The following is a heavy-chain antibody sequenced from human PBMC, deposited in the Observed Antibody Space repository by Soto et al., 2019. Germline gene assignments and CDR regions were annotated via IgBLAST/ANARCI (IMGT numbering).Heavy chain of an antibody. Sequence: QVHLVQSGAEVKKPGASVKVSCKGSGYAFTTYGITWVRQAPGQGLEWMGWISAHNGNTNYAQQLQGRVTVTRDTSTSTAYMELMSLRSDVTAVYYCARGRYGDYWGQGALVTGSS. D-gene: IGHD1-1*01. V-gene: IGHV1-18*01. J-gene: IGHJ4*02. CDR1: GYAFTTYG. CDR3: ARGRYGDY. CDR2: ISAHNGNT.